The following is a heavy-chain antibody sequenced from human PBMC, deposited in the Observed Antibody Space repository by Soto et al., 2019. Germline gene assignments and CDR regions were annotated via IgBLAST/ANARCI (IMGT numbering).Heavy chain of an antibody. Sequence: QVQLVQSGAEVRTPGASVKVSCKASGYTFTSYDINWVRQATGQGPEWMGWMNPDSGNTGYVQKFEGRVTMTRNDAISTADMELSSLRSEDTAVYDCARSVGGSNVNFDYWGQGTLVTVSS. V-gene: IGHV1-8*01. CDR2: MNPDSGNT. D-gene: IGHD3-10*01. J-gene: IGHJ4*02. CDR1: GYTFTSYD. CDR3: ARSVGGSNVNFDY.